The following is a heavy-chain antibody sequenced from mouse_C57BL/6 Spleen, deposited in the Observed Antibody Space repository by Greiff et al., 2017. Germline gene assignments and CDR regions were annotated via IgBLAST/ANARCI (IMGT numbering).Heavy chain of an antibody. Sequence: EVKLLESGPGLVKPSQSLSLTCSVTGYSITSGYYWNWNRQFPGNKLEWMGYIIYDGSNNYNPTFKNRIPITRDTSKNQFFLKLNAVTTEDTATYYCARGGPEAFDYWGQGTTLTVSS. J-gene: IGHJ2*01. CDR1: GYSITSGYY. CDR2: IIYDGSN. V-gene: IGHV3-6*01. CDR3: ARGGPEAFDY. D-gene: IGHD3-3*01.